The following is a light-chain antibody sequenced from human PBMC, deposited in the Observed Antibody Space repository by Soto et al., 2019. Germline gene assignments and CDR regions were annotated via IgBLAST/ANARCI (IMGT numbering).Light chain of an antibody. CDR2: DAS. Sequence: THSPATLSVSPGEIATLSCRASQSVSSYLAWYQQKPGQAPRLLIYDASNRATGIPDRFSGSGSGTDFTLTISRLEPEDFAVYYCQQYGSSGTFGQGTKVDIK. V-gene: IGKV3-20*01. CDR3: QQYGSSGT. CDR1: QSVSSY. J-gene: IGKJ1*01.